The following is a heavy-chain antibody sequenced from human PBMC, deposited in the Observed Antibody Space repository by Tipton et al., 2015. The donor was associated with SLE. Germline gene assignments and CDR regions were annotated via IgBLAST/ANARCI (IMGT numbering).Heavy chain of an antibody. V-gene: IGHV4-59*01. CDR1: GGSINLYY. Sequence: TLSLTCTISGGSINLYYWSWIRQPPGKGLEWIGYIFYTGVTNHNPSLKSRVAMSIDTSKKQFSLKLNNVTAADTAVYYCAKADGVVGGQVPYWYFDLWGRGTLVSVSS. D-gene: IGHD1-26*01. CDR2: IFYTGVT. CDR3: AKADGVVGGQVPYWYFDL. J-gene: IGHJ2*01.